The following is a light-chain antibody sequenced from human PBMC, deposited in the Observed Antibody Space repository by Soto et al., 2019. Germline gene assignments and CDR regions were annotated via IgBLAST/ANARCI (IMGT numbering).Light chain of an antibody. CDR3: QQYGTSRWT. CDR2: DAS. V-gene: IGKV3D-20*01. Sequence: EIVLTQSPATLSLSPGERATLSCGASQNVSNSYLAWYQQKPGLAPRLLIYDASSRAIGIPDRFSGSGSGADFTLTISRLEPEDFAVYYCQQYGTSRWTFGPGSKGEIK. CDR1: QNVSNSY. J-gene: IGKJ1*01.